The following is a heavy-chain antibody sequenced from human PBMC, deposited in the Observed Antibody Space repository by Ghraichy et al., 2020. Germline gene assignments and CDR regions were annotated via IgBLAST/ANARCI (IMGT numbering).Heavy chain of an antibody. V-gene: IGHV4-39*01. CDR1: GGSISSSSYY. J-gene: IGHJ3*01. Sequence: PETLSLTCSVSGGSISSSSYYWVWIRQPPGKGLEWIGTKFYSGTTSYNPSLKSRLTISVATSKNQFSLRLSSVTAADTAVYYCAMRYYDFWSGYASFDLWGQGTMVTVSS. CDR3: AMRYYDFWSGYASFDL. D-gene: IGHD3-3*01. CDR2: KFYSGTT.